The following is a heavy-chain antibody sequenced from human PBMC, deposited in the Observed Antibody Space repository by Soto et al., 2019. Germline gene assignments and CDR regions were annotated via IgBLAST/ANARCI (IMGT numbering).Heavy chain of an antibody. CDR2: ISYDGSNK. CDR1: GFTFSSYG. V-gene: IGHV3-30*18. CDR3: AKAVAGPPNWFDP. Sequence: GSLRLSCAASGFTFSSYGMHWVRQAPGKGLEWVAVISYDGSNKYYADSVKGRFTISRDNSKNTLYLQMNSLRAEDTAVYYCAKAVAGPPNWFDPWGQGTLVTVSS. J-gene: IGHJ5*02. D-gene: IGHD6-19*01.